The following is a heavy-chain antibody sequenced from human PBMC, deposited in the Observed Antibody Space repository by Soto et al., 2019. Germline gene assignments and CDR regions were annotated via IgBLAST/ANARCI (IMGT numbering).Heavy chain of an antibody. Sequence: QVQLVQSGAEVKKPGASVKVSCKASGYTFTSYDINWVRQATGQGLEWMGWMNPNSGNTGYAQKSQGIVTMTRNTSISTAYMELSSLRSEDTAVYYCARAEGGSGWYAKDYWGQGTLVTVSS. D-gene: IGHD6-19*01. CDR2: MNPNSGNT. V-gene: IGHV1-8*01. CDR3: ARAEGGSGWYAKDY. J-gene: IGHJ4*02. CDR1: GYTFTSYD.